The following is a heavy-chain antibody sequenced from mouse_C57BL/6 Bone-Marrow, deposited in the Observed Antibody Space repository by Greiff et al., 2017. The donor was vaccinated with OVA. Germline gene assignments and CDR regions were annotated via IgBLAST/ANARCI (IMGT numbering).Heavy chain of an antibody. D-gene: IGHD2-1*01. CDR3: VREGGNYASFAY. J-gene: IGHJ3*01. V-gene: IGHV10-1*02. Sequence: EVQRVESGGGLVQPKGSLKLSCAASGFTFNTYAMNWVRQAPGKGLEWVARIRSKSNNYATYYADSVKDRFTISRDDSQSMLYLQMNNLKTEDTAMYYCVREGGNYASFAYWGQGTLVTVSA. CDR2: IRSKSNNYAT. CDR1: GFTFNTYA.